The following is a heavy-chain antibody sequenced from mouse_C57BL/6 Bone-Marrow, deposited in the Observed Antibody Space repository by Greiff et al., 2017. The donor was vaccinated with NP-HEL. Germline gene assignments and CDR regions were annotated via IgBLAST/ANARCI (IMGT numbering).Heavy chain of an antibody. J-gene: IGHJ2*01. Sequence: QVQLQQPGAELVKPGASVKMSCKASGYTFTSYWITWVKQRPGQGLEWIGDIYPGSGSTNYNEKFKSKATLTVDTSSSTAYMQLSSLTSEDSAVYYCARTITTVVATSDYFDYWGKGTTLTVSS. CDR1: GYTFTSYW. D-gene: IGHD1-1*01. CDR2: IYPGSGST. V-gene: IGHV1-55*01. CDR3: ARTITTVVATSDYFDY.